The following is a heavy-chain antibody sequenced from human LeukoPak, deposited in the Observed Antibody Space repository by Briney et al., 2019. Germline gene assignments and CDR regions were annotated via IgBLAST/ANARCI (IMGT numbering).Heavy chain of an antibody. CDR3: AELGITMIGGV. J-gene: IGHJ6*04. Sequence: GGSLRLTCAASGFTFSSYEMRWVREAPGKGLEWVSYISSSGSTIYYADSVKGRFTISRDNAKNSLYLQMNSLRAEDTAVYYCAELGITMIGGVWGKGTTVTISS. CDR1: GFTFSSYE. D-gene: IGHD3-10*02. V-gene: IGHV3-48*03. CDR2: ISSSGSTI.